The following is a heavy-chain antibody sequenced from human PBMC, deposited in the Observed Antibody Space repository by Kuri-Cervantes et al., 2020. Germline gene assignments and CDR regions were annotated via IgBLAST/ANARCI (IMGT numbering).Heavy chain of an antibody. CDR2: ISSSSSYI. CDR3: ARVRLVRAPFDI. V-gene: IGHV3-21*01. D-gene: IGHD6-13*01. J-gene: IGHJ3*02. CDR1: GFTFSSYS. Sequence: GESLKISCAASGFTFSSYSMNWVRQAPGKGLEWVSSISSSSSYIYYADSVKGRFTISRDNAKNPLYLQMNSLRAEDTAVYYCARVRLVRAPFDIWGQGTMVTVSS.